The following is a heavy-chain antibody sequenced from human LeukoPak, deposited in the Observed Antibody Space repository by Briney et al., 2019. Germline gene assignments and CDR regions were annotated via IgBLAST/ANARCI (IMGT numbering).Heavy chain of an antibody. CDR2: INPKSGVT. Sequence: ASVKVSCKTSGYTFTGYYMHWARQAPGQGLEWLGWINPKSGVTKSAQKFQGRVTMTRDTSISTAYMELSRLRSDDTAVYYCARGRWLQLGDYWGQGTLVTVSS. V-gene: IGHV1-2*02. J-gene: IGHJ4*02. D-gene: IGHD5-24*01. CDR1: GYTFTGYY. CDR3: ARGRWLQLGDY.